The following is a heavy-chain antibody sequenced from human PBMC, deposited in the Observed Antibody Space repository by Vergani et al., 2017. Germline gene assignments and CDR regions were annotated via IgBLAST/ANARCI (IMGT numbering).Heavy chain of an antibody. Sequence: EVQLVESGGGLVQPGGSLRLSCAASGFTFSSYSMNWVRQAPGKGLEWVSYISSSSSTIYYAGSVKGRFTISRDNAKNSLYLQMNSLRAEDTAVYYCARDGRITGTTEVDYWGQGTLVTVSS. CDR1: GFTFSSYS. D-gene: IGHD1-20*01. CDR2: ISSSSSTI. J-gene: IGHJ4*02. V-gene: IGHV3-48*01. CDR3: ARDGRITGTTEVDY.